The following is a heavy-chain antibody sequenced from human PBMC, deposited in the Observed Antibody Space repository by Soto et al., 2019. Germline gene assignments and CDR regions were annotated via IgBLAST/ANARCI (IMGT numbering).Heavy chain of an antibody. CDR1: GGTFSSYA. J-gene: IGHJ6*02. V-gene: IGHV1-69*01. Sequence: QVQLVQSGAEVQKPGSSVKVSCKASGGTFSSYAISWVRQAPGQGLEWMGGIIPISGTANYAQKFQGRVKITAEESTSTAYMELSSLRSEDTAVYYCARSQGSSTSLEIYYYYYYGMDVWGQGTTVTVSS. CDR2: IIPISGTA. CDR3: ARSQGSSTSLEIYYYYYYGMDV. D-gene: IGHD2-2*01.